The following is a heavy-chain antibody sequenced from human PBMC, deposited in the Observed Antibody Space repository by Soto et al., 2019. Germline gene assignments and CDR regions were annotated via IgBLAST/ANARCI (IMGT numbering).Heavy chain of an antibody. CDR1: GFTFSSYG. J-gene: IGHJ6*02. D-gene: IGHD3-10*01. CDR3: ARDPGSLLGMDV. Sequence: PGGSLRLSCAASGFTFSSYGMHWVRQAPGKGLEWVAVIWYDGSNKYYADSVKGRFTISRDNSKNTLYLQMNSLRAEDTAVYYCARDPGSLLGMDVWGQGTTVTVSS. CDR2: IWYDGSNK. V-gene: IGHV3-33*01.